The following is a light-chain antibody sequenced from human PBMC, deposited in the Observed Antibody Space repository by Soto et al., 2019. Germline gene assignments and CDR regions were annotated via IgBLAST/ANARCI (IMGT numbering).Light chain of an antibody. V-gene: IGKV3-20*01. CDR1: QIIMRKY. Sequence: EIVLTPSPGTLSLSPGERATLSCRASQIIMRKYLARYQQRFGQAPRLLIYDASRRATGIPDRFSGSGSGTDFTLTISGLEPEDFAVYYCQQYDSSPPITFGQGTRLEIK. J-gene: IGKJ5*01. CDR3: QQYDSSPPIT. CDR2: DAS.